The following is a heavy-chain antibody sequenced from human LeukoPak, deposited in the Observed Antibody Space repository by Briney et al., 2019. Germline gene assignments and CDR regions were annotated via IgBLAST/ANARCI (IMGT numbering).Heavy chain of an antibody. Sequence: GGSLRLSCAASGFTFSSYAMSWVRQAPGKGLEWVSAISGSGGSTYYADSVKGQFTISRDNSKNTLYLQMNSLRAEDTAVYYCARDSAAYYFDYWGQGTLVTVSS. CDR2: ISGSGGST. V-gene: IGHV3-23*01. J-gene: IGHJ4*02. CDR1: GFTFSSYA. CDR3: ARDSAAYYFDY. D-gene: IGHD6-25*01.